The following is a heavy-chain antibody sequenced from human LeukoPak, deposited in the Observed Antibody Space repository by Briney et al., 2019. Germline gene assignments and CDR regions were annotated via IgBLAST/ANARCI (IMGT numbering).Heavy chain of an antibody. J-gene: IGHJ5*02. CDR3: ARVPYPLYYDFWSGYIDNWFDP. CDR2: MNPNSGNT. Sequence: ASVKVSCKASGYTFTSYDINWVRQATGQGLEWMGWMNPNSGNTGYAQKFQGRVTMTRNTSISTAYMELSSLRSEDTAVYYCARVPYPLYYDFWSGYIDNWFDPWGQGTLVTVSS. V-gene: IGHV1-8*01. D-gene: IGHD3-3*01. CDR1: GYTFTSYD.